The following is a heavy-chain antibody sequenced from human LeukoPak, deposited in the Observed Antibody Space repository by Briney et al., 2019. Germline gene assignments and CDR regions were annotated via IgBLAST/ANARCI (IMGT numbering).Heavy chain of an antibody. J-gene: IGHJ3*02. CDR1: GFIFGSYN. CDR3: ALYYDSSEGAFDI. V-gene: IGHV3-48*04. Sequence: GGSLRLSCAVSGFIFGSYNMNWVRQAPGKGLEWFSYISSSSTAIYYADSVKGRFTISRDNAKNSLYLQMNSLRAEDTAVYYCALYYDSSEGAFDIWGQGTMVTVSS. D-gene: IGHD3-22*01. CDR2: ISSSSTAI.